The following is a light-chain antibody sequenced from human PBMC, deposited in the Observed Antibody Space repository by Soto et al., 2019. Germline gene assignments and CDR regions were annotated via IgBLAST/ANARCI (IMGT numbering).Light chain of an antibody. CDR1: QSVSSSY. V-gene: IGKV3-20*01. Sequence: EIVLTQSPGTLSLSPGERATLSCRAIQSVSSSYLAWYQQKPGQAPRLLIYGASSRATGVPDRFSGSGSGTDFSLTISRLEPEDFAVYYCQQYTSSPPAYTFGQGTKLEIK. CDR2: GAS. CDR3: QQYTSSPPAYT. J-gene: IGKJ2*01.